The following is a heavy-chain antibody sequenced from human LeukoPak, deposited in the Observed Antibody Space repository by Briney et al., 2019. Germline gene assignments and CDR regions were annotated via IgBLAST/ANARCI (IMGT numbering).Heavy chain of an antibody. J-gene: IGHJ4*02. V-gene: IGHV1-69*13. D-gene: IGHD2-21*02. Sequence: SVRVSCKASGGTFSSYAISWVRQAPGQGLEWMGGIIPIFGTANYAQKFQGRVTITADESTSTAYMELSSLRSEDTAVYYCAILFCGGDCFVDYWGQGTLVTVSS. CDR1: GGTFSSYA. CDR2: IIPIFGTA. CDR3: AILFCGGDCFVDY.